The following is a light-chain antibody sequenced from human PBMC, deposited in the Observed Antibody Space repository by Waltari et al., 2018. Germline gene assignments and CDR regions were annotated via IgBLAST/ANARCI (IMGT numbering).Light chain of an antibody. V-gene: IGLV1-51*02. J-gene: IGLJ3*02. CDR2: KED. CDR3: GSWDTSLTAWV. Sequence: QPVLTQPPSVSAAPGQHVTISCSGSSSNIANKRVSWYQHIPRKAPKLLIYKEDKRPSGIPDRFSGSRSGTSATLDITGLQTGDEADYYCGSWDTSLTAWVFGGGTKLTVL. CDR1: SSNIANKR.